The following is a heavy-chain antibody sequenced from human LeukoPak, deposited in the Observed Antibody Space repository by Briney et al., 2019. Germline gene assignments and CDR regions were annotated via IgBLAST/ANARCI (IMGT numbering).Heavy chain of an antibody. Sequence: SETLSLTCAVYGGSFSGYYWSWIRQPPGKGLEWIGEINHSGSTNYNPSLKSRVTISVDTSKNQFSLKLSSVTAADTAVYYCARVGQYYYDSSGYYYNNCFDPWGQGTLVTVSS. CDR3: ARVGQYYYDSSGYYYNNCFDP. CDR2: INHSGST. D-gene: IGHD3-22*01. CDR1: GGSFSGYY. V-gene: IGHV4-34*01. J-gene: IGHJ5*02.